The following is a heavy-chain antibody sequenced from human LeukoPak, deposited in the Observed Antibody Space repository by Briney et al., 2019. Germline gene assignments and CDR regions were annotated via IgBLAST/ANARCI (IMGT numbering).Heavy chain of an antibody. CDR3: ARGYDSSGWGPYNWFDP. Sequence: GASVKASCKASGYTFTGYYMHWVRQAPGQGLEWMGWINPNSGGTNYAQKFQGRVTMTRDTSISTAYMELSRLRSDDTAVYYCARGYDSSGWGPYNWFDPWGQGTLVTVSS. CDR1: GYTFTGYY. J-gene: IGHJ5*02. V-gene: IGHV1-2*02. D-gene: IGHD3-22*01. CDR2: INPNSGGT.